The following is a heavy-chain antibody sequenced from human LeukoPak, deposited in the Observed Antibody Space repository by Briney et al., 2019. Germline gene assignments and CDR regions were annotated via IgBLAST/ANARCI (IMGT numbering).Heavy chain of an antibody. CDR2: TYYRSKWYN. Sequence: SQTRSLTCAISGDSSSSKNAAWNWIRQSPSRGLEWLGRTYYRSKWYNEYAVSVKSRITINPATSKNQFSLQLNSVTPEDTAVYYCARAVGYFDLWGRGTLVTVSS. CDR1: GDSSSSKNAA. CDR3: ARAVGYFDL. J-gene: IGHJ2*01. V-gene: IGHV6-1*01.